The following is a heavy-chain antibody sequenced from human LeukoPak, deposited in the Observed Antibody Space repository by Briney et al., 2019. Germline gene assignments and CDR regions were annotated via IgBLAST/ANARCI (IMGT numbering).Heavy chain of an antibody. CDR2: VSYSGTP. D-gene: IGHD1-26*01. Sequence: SETLSLTCTVSGYSINNYYWSWIRQPPGKGLEWIGYVSYSGTPDYNPSLKGRVTISLDTSRNPFSLQLSSVTAADTAQYYCARQKWDRLTYYYYGMDVWGQGTTVTVSS. J-gene: IGHJ6*02. CDR1: GYSINNYY. CDR3: ARQKWDRLTYYYYGMDV. V-gene: IGHV4-59*08.